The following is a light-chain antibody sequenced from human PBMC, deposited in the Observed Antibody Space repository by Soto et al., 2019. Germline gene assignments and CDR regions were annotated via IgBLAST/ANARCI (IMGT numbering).Light chain of an antibody. CDR2: EVS. CDR3: SSYAGRVL. J-gene: IGLJ2*01. V-gene: IGLV2-8*01. CDR1: SSDVGGYNY. Sequence: QSALTQPPSASGSPGQSVTISCTGTSSDVGGYNYVSWYQQHPGQAPKLIIYEVSKRPSGVPDRFSGSKYGNTASLTVSGLQAEDEAEYYCSSYAGRVLVGGGSKLTV.